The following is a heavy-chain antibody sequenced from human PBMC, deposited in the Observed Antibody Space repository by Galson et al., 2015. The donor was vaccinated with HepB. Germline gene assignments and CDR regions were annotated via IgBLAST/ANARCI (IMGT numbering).Heavy chain of an antibody. D-gene: IGHD2-2*01. CDR3: AREGRGSSTSPGCFDY. J-gene: IGHJ4*02. CDR2: IIPIFGTA. V-gene: IGHV1-69*13. Sequence: SVKVSCKASGGTFSSYAISWVRQAPGQGLEWMGGIIPIFGTANYAQKFQGRVTITADESTSTAYMELSSLRSEDTAVYYCAREGRGSSTSPGCFDYWGQGTLVTVSS. CDR1: GGTFSSYA.